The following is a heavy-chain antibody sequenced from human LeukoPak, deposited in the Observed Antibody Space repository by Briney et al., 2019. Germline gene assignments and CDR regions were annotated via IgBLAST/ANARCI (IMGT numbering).Heavy chain of an antibody. V-gene: IGHV4-59*01. D-gene: IGHD4-23*01. J-gene: IGHJ4*02. CDR2: IYYSGST. Sequence: SETLSLTCTVSGGSINNYYWSWIRQPPGKGLEWIGYIYYSGSTNYNPSLKSRVTISVDTSKNQFSLKLSSVTAADTAVYYCARVLRYGGNRFNFDYWGQGTLVTVSS. CDR1: GGSINNYY. CDR3: ARVLRYGGNRFNFDY.